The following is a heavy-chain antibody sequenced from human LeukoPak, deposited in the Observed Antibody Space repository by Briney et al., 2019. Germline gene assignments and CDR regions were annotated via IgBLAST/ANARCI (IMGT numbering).Heavy chain of an antibody. Sequence: SETLSLTCTVSGGSISSGSYYWSWIRQPAGKGLEWIGRIYTSGSTNYNPSLKSRVTMSVGTSKNQFSLKLSSVTAADTAVYYCARDTSFWSGWYFDYWGQGTLVTVSS. V-gene: IGHV4-61*02. D-gene: IGHD3-3*01. CDR3: ARDTSFWSGWYFDY. CDR2: IYTSGST. J-gene: IGHJ4*02. CDR1: GGSISSGSYY.